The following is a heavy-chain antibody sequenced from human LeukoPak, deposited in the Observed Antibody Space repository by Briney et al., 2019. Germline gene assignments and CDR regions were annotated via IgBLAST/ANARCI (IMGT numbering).Heavy chain of an antibody. CDR3: ASGVLSNYMDV. CDR1: GYTFSSYG. CDR2: VNVYNGDT. Sequence: ASVKVSCKASGYTFSSYGFSWVRQAPGQGLEWMGWVNVYNGDTNYAQKFQGRVIMTSDASTSTGYMELTSLRSDDTAVYYCASGVLSNYMDVWGKGTTVTISS. D-gene: IGHD2-8*01. V-gene: IGHV1-18*01. J-gene: IGHJ6*03.